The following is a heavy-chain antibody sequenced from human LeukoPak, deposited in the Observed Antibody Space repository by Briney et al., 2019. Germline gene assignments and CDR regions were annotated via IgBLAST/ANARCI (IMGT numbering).Heavy chain of an antibody. V-gene: IGHV4-38-2*02. CDR1: GYSISSGYY. J-gene: IGHJ4*02. CDR2: IYHSGST. Sequence: SETLSLTCTVSGYSISSGYYWGWIRQPPGKGLEWIRSIYHSGSTYYNPSLKSRVTISVDTSKNQFSLKLSSVTAADTAVYYCARGDYWGQGTLVTVSS. CDR3: ARGDY.